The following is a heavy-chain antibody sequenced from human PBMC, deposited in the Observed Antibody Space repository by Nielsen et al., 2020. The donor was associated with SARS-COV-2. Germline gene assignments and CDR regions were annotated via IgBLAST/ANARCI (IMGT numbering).Heavy chain of an antibody. CDR3: ATSGYSSGWIF. J-gene: IGHJ4*02. V-gene: IGHV3-7*01. Sequence: GGSLRLSCVVSGFNFRGYWMTWVRQAPGKGLEWVGNIKLDGSEKYYVDSVKGRFTISRDNARNTLYLQMNSLRVEDTAVYYCATSGYSSGWIFWGQGTLVTVSS. CDR2: IKLDGSEK. D-gene: IGHD6-19*01. CDR1: GFNFRGYW.